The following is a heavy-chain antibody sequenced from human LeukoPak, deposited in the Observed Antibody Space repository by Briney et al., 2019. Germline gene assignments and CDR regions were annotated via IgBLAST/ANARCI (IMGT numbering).Heavy chain of an antibody. CDR3: ASGSSWYDY. V-gene: IGHV4-38-2*02. CDR2: IYYSGST. Sequence: SETLSLTCTVSNYSINNGYYWGWIRQPPGKGLEWIGYIYYSGSTNYNPSLKSRVTISVDTSKNQFSLKLSSVTAADTAVYYCASGSSWYDYWGQGTLVTVSS. D-gene: IGHD6-13*01. J-gene: IGHJ4*02. CDR1: NYSINNGYY.